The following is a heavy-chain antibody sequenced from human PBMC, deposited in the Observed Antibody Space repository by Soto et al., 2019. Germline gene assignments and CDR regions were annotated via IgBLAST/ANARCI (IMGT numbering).Heavy chain of an antibody. D-gene: IGHD6-6*01. CDR1: GFTFSSYA. J-gene: IGHJ6*02. CDR3: AKDRGYSSSFLRYYGMDV. CDR2: ISGSGGST. Sequence: PGGSLRLSCAASGFTFSSYAMSWVRQAPGKGLEWVSAISGSGGSTYYADSVKGRFTISRDNSKNTLYLQMNSLRAEDTAVYYCAKDRGYSSSFLRYYGMDVWGQGTTVTVSS. V-gene: IGHV3-23*01.